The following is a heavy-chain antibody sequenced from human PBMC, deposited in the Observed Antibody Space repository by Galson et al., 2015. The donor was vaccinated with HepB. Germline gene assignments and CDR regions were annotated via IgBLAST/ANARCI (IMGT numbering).Heavy chain of an antibody. J-gene: IGHJ3*02. CDR3: ARDSTGTKSGAFDI. CDR2: ISYDGSNK. CDR1: GFTFSSYA. D-gene: IGHD1-7*01. V-gene: IGHV3-30-3*01. Sequence: SLRLSCAASGFTFSSYAMRWVRQAPGKGLEWVAVISYDGSNKYYADSVKGRFTISRDNSKNTLYLQMNSLRAEDTAVYYCARDSTGTKSGAFDIWGQGTMVTVSS.